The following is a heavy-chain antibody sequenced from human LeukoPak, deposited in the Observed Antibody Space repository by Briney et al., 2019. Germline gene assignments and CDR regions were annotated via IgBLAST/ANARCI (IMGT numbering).Heavy chain of an antibody. CDR1: GFTISNYW. J-gene: IGHJ4*02. CDR3: ARESRRAHDY. CDR2: IDLDGSKT. Sequence: GGSLRLSCAASGFTISNYWMTWVRQAPGKGLVRVSLIDLDGSKTYYADSVKGRFTISRDNAKNTLYLQMNSLRGDDTAVYYCARESRRAHDYWGQGTLVTVSS. V-gene: IGHV3-74*01.